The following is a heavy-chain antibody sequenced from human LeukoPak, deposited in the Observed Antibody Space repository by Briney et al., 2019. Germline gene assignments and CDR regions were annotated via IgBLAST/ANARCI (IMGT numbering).Heavy chain of an antibody. V-gene: IGHV1-18*01. CDR3: ARSYYYDSSGYYPPDY. CDR2: ISAYNGNT. CDR1: GYTFTNYG. J-gene: IGHJ4*02. D-gene: IGHD3-22*01. Sequence: ASVKVSCQASGYTFTNYGISWVRQAPGPGLEWMGWISAYNGNTNYAQRLQGRVTMTTDTSTSTAYMELRSLRSDDTAVYYCARSYYYDSSGYYPPDYWGQGTLVTVSS.